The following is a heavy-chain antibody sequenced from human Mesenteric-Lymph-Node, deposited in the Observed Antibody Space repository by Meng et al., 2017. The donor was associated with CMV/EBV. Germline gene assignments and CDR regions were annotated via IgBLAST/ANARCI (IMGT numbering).Heavy chain of an antibody. CDR2: INWNGGST. CDR3: VRGGGPRWWPDY. V-gene: IGHV3-20*04. Sequence: GESLKISCAASGFTFDDYGMSWVRQAPGKGLEWVSGINWNGGSTGYADSVKGRFTISRDNAKNSLYLQMNSLRAEDTAIYYCVRGGGPRWWPDYWGQGTLVTVSS. CDR1: GFTFDDYG. J-gene: IGHJ4*02. D-gene: IGHD2-15*01.